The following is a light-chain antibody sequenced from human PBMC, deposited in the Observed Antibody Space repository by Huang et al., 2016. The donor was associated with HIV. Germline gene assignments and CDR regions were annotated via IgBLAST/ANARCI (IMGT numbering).Light chain of an antibody. CDR3: QQYNNWPPGRT. V-gene: IGKV3-15*01. Sequence: DTVMTQSPATLSVSPGERATLSCRARQCVSSNLAWYQQKPGQAPRLLIYGASPRATGIPARFSGSGSGTEFILTISSLQSEDFALYYCQQYNNWPPGRTFGQGTKVEIK. CDR1: QCVSSN. CDR2: GAS. J-gene: IGKJ1*01.